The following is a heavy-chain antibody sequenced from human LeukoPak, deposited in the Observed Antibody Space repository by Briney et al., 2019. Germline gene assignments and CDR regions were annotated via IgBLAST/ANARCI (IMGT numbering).Heavy chain of an antibody. V-gene: IGHV4-31*03. CDR3: ARLYGSYYPNFDY. Sequence: SETLSLTCTVSGGSISSGGYYWSWIRQHPGKGLEWIGEINHSGSTNYNPSLKSRVTISVDTSKNQFSLKLSSVTAADTAVYYCARLYGSYYPNFDYWGQGTLVTVSS. J-gene: IGHJ4*02. CDR1: GGSISSGGYY. CDR2: INHSGST. D-gene: IGHD1-26*01.